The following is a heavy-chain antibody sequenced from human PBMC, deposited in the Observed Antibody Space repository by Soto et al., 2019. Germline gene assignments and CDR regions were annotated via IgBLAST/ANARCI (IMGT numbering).Heavy chain of an antibody. CDR2: IYYSGST. V-gene: IGHV4-39*02. J-gene: IGHJ5*02. Sequence: PSETLSLTCTVSGGSISSSSYYWGWIRQPPGKGLEWIGSIYYSGSTYYNPSLKSRVTISVDTSTSTAYMELRSLRSDDTAVYYCARDRGHGWFDPWGQGTLVTVSS. CDR1: GGSISSSSYY. CDR3: ARDRGHGWFDP.